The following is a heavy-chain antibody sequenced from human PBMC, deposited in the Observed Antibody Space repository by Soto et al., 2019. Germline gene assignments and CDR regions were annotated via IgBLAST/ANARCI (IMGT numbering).Heavy chain of an antibody. V-gene: IGHV1-18*04. J-gene: IGHJ6*02. CDR2: VSPYNGDT. D-gene: IGHD2-2*01. CDR1: GYTFTTYG. CDR3: AREVGHMDV. Sequence: ASVKVSCKASGYTFTTYGINWVRQAPGQGLEWMGWVSPYNGDTTYAQKIQGRVTMTTDTSTRTAYLELRSLRSDDTAVYYCAREVGHMDVWGQGTTVTVSS.